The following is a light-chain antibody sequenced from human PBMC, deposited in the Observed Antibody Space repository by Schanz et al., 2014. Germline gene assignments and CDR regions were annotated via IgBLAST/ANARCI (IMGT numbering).Light chain of an antibody. Sequence: EIVLTQSPGALSLSPGDRATLSCRASQSVSSIDLAWYQQKPGQAPRLLIYGAYNRATGIPDRFSGSGSGTDFTLTISRLEPEDFAVYYCQQYGTSPPLTFGGGTKVEIK. J-gene: IGKJ4*01. CDR1: QSVSSID. V-gene: IGKV3-20*01. CDR2: GAY. CDR3: QQYGTSPPLT.